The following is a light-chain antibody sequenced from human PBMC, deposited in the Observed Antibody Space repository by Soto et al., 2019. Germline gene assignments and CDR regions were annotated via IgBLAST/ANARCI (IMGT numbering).Light chain of an antibody. Sequence: EIVMTQSPATLSVSPGERATLSCRASQSVSSNLAWYQQKPGQAPRLLIYGASTRGTGIPARFSGSGSGTEFTLSISSLQSEDFAVYYCQQYNNWPPQYTFGQGTKLEL. CDR3: QQYNNWPPQYT. CDR2: GAS. V-gene: IGKV3-15*01. CDR1: QSVSSN. J-gene: IGKJ2*01.